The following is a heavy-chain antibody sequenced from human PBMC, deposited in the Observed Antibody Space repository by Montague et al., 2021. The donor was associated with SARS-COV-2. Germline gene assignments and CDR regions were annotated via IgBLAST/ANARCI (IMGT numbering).Heavy chain of an antibody. CDR2: SDHSGIT. J-gene: IGHJ4*02. Sequence: SETLSLTCTVSGGSISSGSYWGWIRQPPGKGLEWIGTSDHSGITXXSPSLESRVTISLDTSKNQFSLNLDSVTASDTAVYYCARKASRGITIFGVVTASYYFDYWGQGTLVTVSS. CDR1: GGSISSGSY. D-gene: IGHD3-3*01. V-gene: IGHV4-38-2*02. CDR3: ARKASRGITIFGVVTASYYFDY.